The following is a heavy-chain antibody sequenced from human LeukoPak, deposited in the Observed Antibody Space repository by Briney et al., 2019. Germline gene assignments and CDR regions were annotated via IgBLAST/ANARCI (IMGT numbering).Heavy chain of an antibody. D-gene: IGHD6-19*01. CDR2: ISGSGGST. J-gene: IGHJ4*02. V-gene: IGHV3-23*01. Sequence: SAISGSGGSTYYADSVKGRFTISRDNSKNTLYLQMNSLRAEDTAVYYCAKDARIAVAGTDYWGQGTLVTVSS. CDR3: AKDARIAVAGTDY.